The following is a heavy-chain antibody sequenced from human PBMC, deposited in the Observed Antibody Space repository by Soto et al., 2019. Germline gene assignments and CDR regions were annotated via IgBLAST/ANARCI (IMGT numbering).Heavy chain of an antibody. CDR2: IWYDGSNK. CDR1: GFTFSSYG. Sequence: GGSLRLSCAASGFTFSSYGMHWVRQAPGKGLEWVAVIWYDGSNKYYADSVKGRFTISRDNSKNTLYLQMNSLRAEDTAVYYCAIQLPHRSSGCTDYWGTATLVTVSS. V-gene: IGHV3-33*01. D-gene: IGHD3-22*01. CDR3: AIQLPHRSSGCTDY. J-gene: IGHJ4*02.